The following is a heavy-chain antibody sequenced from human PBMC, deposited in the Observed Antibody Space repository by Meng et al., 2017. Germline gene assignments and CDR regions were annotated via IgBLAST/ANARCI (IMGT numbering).Heavy chain of an antibody. D-gene: IGHD6-19*01. CDR2: ISYDGSNK. Sequence: QVRVVEFGGGVGQPGRSLRLACAASGFNFSSYAMHWVRQAPGKGLEWVAVISYDGSNKYYAGSVKGRFTISRDNSKNTLYLQMNSLRAEDTAVYYCARSSGYLDYWGQGTLVTVSS. J-gene: IGHJ4*02. CDR1: GFNFSSYA. CDR3: ARSSGYLDY. V-gene: IGHV3-30*01.